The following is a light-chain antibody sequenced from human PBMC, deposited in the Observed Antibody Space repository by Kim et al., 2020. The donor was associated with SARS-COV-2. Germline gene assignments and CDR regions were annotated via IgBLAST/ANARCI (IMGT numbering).Light chain of an antibody. V-gene: IGLV6-57*03. Sequence: GKTVTISCTRSSGSIAGDYVQWYQQRPGSATTTVIYEDNQRPSGVPDRFSGSLDSSSNSASLTISGLKTEDEADYYCQSYDSSNVVFGGGTQLTVL. CDR1: SGSIAGDY. CDR3: QSYDSSNVV. J-gene: IGLJ2*01. CDR2: EDN.